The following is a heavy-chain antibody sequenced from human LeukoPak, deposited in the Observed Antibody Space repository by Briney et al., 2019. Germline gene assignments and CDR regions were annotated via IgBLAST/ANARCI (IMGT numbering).Heavy chain of an antibody. Sequence: ASVKVSCKASGYTFTNYDINWVRQATGQGLEWMGWMNPNSGNTGYAQKLQGRVTMTRNTSISTAYMELSSLRSEDTAVYYCARGILWFGDDVWGKGTTVTISS. J-gene: IGHJ6*04. CDR3: ARGILWFGDDV. CDR1: GYTFTNYD. V-gene: IGHV1-8*01. CDR2: MNPNSGNT. D-gene: IGHD3-10*01.